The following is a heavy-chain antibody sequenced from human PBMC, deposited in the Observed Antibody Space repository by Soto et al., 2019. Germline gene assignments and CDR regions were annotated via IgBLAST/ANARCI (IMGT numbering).Heavy chain of an antibody. CDR2: IYSGDSGT. V-gene: IGHV5-51*01. Sequence: PGESLKISCMGSGYTFTNHWIGWVRQMPGKGLERMWIIYSGDSGTRYSPSFHGQATISADKSITTAYLQWNSLKASDTAMYYRVSLCLVGRKSLTNAWFDPWGPGTLVTVSS. D-gene: IGHD2-8*02. CDR3: VSLCLVGRKSLTNAWFDP. CDR1: GYTFTNHW. J-gene: IGHJ5*02.